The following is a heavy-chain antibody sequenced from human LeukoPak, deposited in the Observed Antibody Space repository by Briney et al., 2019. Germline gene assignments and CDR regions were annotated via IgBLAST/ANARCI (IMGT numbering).Heavy chain of an antibody. CDR3: ARAKGDSSGLDY. CDR2: IYSGGST. J-gene: IGHJ4*02. CDR1: GFTVSSNY. Sequence: GGSLRLSCAASGFTVSSNYMSSVSQAPGKGLEWVSVIYSGGSTYYADSVKGRFTISRDHSKNTLYLQMNSLRGEDTAVYYCARAKGDSSGLDYWGQGTLVTVSS. D-gene: IGHD3-22*01. V-gene: IGHV3-53*01.